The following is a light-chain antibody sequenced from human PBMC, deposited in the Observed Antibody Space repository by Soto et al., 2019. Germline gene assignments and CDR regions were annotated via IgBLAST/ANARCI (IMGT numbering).Light chain of an antibody. CDR1: SSDVGGYNY. V-gene: IGLV2-14*01. CDR3: SSYTSSSTGV. Sequence: HSVLTQPASLSGSPGQSITISCTGTSSDVGGYNYVSWYQQHPGKAPKLMIYEVSNRPSGVSNRFSGSKSGNTASLTVSGLQAEDEADYYCSSYTSSSTGVFGTGTKVTVL. J-gene: IGLJ1*01. CDR2: EVS.